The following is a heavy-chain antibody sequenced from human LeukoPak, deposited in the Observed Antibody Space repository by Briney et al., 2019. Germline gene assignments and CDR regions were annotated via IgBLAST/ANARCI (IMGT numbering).Heavy chain of an antibody. V-gene: IGHV3-30-3*01. CDR3: ARDGIAVASRSGSYVSW. CDR1: GFTFSSYA. J-gene: IGHJ4*02. CDR2: ISYDGSNK. Sequence: GGSLRLSCAAPGFTFSSYAMHWVRRAPGEGMEWVAVISYDGSNKYYADSVKGRFTISRDNSKNTLYLQMNSLRAEDTAVYYCARDGIAVASRSGSYVSWWGQGTLVTVSS. D-gene: IGHD6-19*01.